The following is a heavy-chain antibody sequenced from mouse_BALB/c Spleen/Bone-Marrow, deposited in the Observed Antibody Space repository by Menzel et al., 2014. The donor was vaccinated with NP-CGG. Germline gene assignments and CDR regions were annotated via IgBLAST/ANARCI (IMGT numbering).Heavy chain of an antibody. CDR2: ISSGGSYT. J-gene: IGHJ2*01. V-gene: IGHV5-6*02. CDR1: GFTFSSYG. D-gene: IGHD2-4*01. Sequence: DVKLVESGGELVKPGGSLKLSCAASGFTFSSYGMSWVRQTPDKRLEWVATISSGGSYTYYPDSVKGRFTISRDNAKNTLYLQMSSLKSEDTAMYYCARQTYYDYDGYFDYWGQGTTLTVSS. CDR3: ARQTYYDYDGYFDY.